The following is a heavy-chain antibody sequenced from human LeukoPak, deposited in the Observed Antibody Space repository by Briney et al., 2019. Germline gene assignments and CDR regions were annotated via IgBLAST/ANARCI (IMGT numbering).Heavy chain of an antibody. CDR2: ISSSGSTI. V-gene: IGHV3-48*03. CDR3: ASSRLAGALDY. CDR1: GFTFSSYE. Sequence: PGGSLRLSCAASGFTFSSYEMNWVRQAPGKGLEWVSYISSSGSTIYYADSVKGRFTISRDNSKNTLYLQMNSLRAEDSAVYYCASSRLAGALDYWGQGTLVTVSS. J-gene: IGHJ4*02. D-gene: IGHD6-13*01.